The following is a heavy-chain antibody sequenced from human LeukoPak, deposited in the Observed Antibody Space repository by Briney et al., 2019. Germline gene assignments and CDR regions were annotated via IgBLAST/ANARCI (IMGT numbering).Heavy chain of an antibody. CDR2: ISGSGGST. CDR1: GFTFSSYA. V-gene: IGHV3-23*01. J-gene: IGHJ6*02. Sequence: GGSLRLSCAASGFTFSSYAMSWVRQAPGKGLEWVSAISGSGGSTYYADSVKGRFTISRDNSKNTLYLQMNSLRAEDTAVYYCAKGLPYYYDSSGYYPSYYYYYGMDVWGQGTTVTVSS. D-gene: IGHD3-22*01. CDR3: AKGLPYYYDSSGYYPSYYYYYGMDV.